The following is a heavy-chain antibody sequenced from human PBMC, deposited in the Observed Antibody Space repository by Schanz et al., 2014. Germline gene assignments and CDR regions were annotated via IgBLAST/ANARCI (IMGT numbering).Heavy chain of an antibody. D-gene: IGHD1-26*01. V-gene: IGHV3-7*01. CDR3: ARGGSGSHYRLDY. CDR2: IKRDGSEK. J-gene: IGHJ4*02. CDR1: GLIFSNYV. Sequence: EVQLLESGGGLVQPGGSLKLSCAASGLIFSNYVMSWVRQAPGKGLEWVANIKRDGSEKNYLDSVKGRFTISRDNAENALYLQMNSLRAEDTGLYFCARGGSGSHYRLDYWGQGTLVTVSS.